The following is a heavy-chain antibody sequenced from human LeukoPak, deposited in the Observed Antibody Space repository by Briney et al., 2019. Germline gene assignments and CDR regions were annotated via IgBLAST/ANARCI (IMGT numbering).Heavy chain of an antibody. V-gene: IGHV5-51*01. CDR3: ARQKGVGGSGYYN. CDR1: GYSFTSYW. J-gene: IGHJ4*02. Sequence: GESLKISCKGSGYSFTSYWIGWVRQMPGKGLEWMGIIYPDDSDTRYSLSFQGQVTISADKSISTAYLQWSSLKASDTAMFFCARQKGVGGSGYYNWGQGTLVTVSS. D-gene: IGHD5-12*01. CDR2: IYPDDSDT.